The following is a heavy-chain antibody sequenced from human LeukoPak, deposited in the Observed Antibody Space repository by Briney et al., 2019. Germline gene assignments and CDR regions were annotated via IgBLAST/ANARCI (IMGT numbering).Heavy chain of an antibody. J-gene: IGHJ4*02. V-gene: IGHV4-34*01. CDR1: GGSFSGYY. CDR3: ARDHKYYYDSSGQGFDY. CDR2: INHSGST. D-gene: IGHD3-22*01. Sequence: SETLSLTCAVYGGSFSGYYWSWIRQPPGKGLEWIGEINHSGSTNYNPSLKSRVTISVDRSKNQFSLKLSSVTAADTAVYYCARDHKYYYDSSGQGFDYWGQGTLVTVSS.